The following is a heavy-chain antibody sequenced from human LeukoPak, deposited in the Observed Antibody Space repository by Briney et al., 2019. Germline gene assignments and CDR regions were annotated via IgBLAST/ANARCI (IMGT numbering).Heavy chain of an antibody. D-gene: IGHD6-13*01. Sequence: PSETLCLTCAVYGGSFSGYYWSWIRQPPGKGLEWIGEINHSGSTNYNPSLKSRVTISVDTSKNQFSLKLSSVTAADTAVYYCARDRRNSWYNYYGMDVWGQGTTVTVSS. CDR2: INHSGST. V-gene: IGHV4-34*01. CDR3: ARDRRNSWYNYYGMDV. CDR1: GGSFSGYY. J-gene: IGHJ6*02.